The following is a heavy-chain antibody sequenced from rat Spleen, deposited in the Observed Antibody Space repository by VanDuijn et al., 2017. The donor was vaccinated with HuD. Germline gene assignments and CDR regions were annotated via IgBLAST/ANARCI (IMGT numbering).Heavy chain of an antibody. Sequence: EVQLVESGGGLVQPGRSLKLSCAASGFIFSIFDMAWVRQAPTKGLEWVASISPSGVTYYRDSVKGRFTISRDNAKNTQYLQMDSLRSEDTATYYCARRGYYGYTYWYFDFWGPGTMVTVSS. V-gene: IGHV5S13*01. D-gene: IGHD1-9*01. CDR2: ISPSGVT. CDR1: GFIFSIFD. CDR3: ARRGYYGYTYWYFDF. J-gene: IGHJ1*01.